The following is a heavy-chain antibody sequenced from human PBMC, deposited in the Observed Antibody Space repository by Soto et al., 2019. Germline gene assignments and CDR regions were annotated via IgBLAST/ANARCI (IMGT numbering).Heavy chain of an antibody. CDR2: IKSKNDGETT. V-gene: IGHV3-15*07. Sequence: EVQLVESGGGLVKPGGSLRLSCAAFGFTFNTAWMSWVRQAPGKGLEWVGRIKSKNDGETTDYAAPVKGRFFISRDDSENTLYLQMNSLKTEDTAMYYCATDVPSQGRGEFDYWGQGVLVTVSS. CDR3: ATDVPSQGRGEFDY. J-gene: IGHJ4*02. CDR1: GFTFNTAW.